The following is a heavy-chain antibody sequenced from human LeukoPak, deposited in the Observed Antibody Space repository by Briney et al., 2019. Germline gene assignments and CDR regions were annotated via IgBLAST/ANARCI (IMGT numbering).Heavy chain of an antibody. D-gene: IGHD6-13*01. Sequence: SETLSLTCTVSGGSISSSSYYWGWIRQPPEKGLEWIGSIYYSGSTYYNPSLKSRVTISVDTSKNQFSLKLSSVTAADTAVYYCAEQGTAAGYYYYYGMDVWGQGTTVTVSS. V-gene: IGHV4-39*01. J-gene: IGHJ6*02. CDR3: AEQGTAAGYYYYYGMDV. CDR2: IYYSGST. CDR1: GGSISSSSYY.